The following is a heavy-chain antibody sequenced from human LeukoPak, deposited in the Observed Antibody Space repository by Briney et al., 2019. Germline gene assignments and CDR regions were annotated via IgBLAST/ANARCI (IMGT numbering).Heavy chain of an antibody. CDR1: GDSFTNYT. CDR3: ARASQQELCSGGSCYSGYFDY. Sequence: ASVTVSCKASGDSFTNYTISWVRQAPGQGLEWMGGIIPIFGTANYAQKFQGRVTITADESTSTAYMELSSLRSEDTAVYYCARASQQELCSGGSCYSGYFDYWGQGTLVTVSS. D-gene: IGHD2-15*01. CDR2: IIPIFGTA. J-gene: IGHJ4*02. V-gene: IGHV1-69*13.